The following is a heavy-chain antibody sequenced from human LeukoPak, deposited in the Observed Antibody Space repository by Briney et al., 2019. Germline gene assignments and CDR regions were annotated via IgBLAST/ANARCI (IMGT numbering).Heavy chain of an antibody. CDR2: ISHDGNNI. Sequence: GGSLTLSCVASGFIFSSYGMHWVRQAPGKGLEGVAFISHDGNNIYYADSVKGRITISRDNSKNTLDLQMKSLRAEDTAKYSCARDPRYFDWIYYYYHMDVWGQGTTVTVSS. D-gene: IGHD3-9*01. J-gene: IGHJ6*02. CDR1: GFIFSSYG. V-gene: IGHV3-30*03. CDR3: ARDPRYFDWIYYYYHMDV.